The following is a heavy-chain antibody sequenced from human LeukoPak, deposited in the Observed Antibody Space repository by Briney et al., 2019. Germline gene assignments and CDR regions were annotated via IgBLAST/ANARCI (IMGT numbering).Heavy chain of an antibody. J-gene: IGHJ6*02. D-gene: IGHD2-2*01. V-gene: IGHV3-33*01. CDR1: GFTFSSYG. CDR3: ARGSSTSSDMGSYYYYGMDV. Sequence: GRSLRLSCAASGFTFSSYGMHWVRQAPGKGLEWVAVIWYDGSNKYYADSVKGRFTISRDNSKNTLYLQMNSLRAEDTAVYYCARGSSTSSDMGSYYYYGMDVWGQGTTVTVSS. CDR2: IWYDGSNK.